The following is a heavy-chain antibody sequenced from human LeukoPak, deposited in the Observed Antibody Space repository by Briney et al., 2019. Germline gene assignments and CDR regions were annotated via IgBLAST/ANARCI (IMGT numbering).Heavy chain of an antibody. Sequence: PSETLSLTCTVSGGSISSYYWSWIRQPPGKGLEWIGYIYYSGSTNYNPSLKSRVTISVDTSKNQFSLKLSSVTAADTAVYYCARGWYAGNLFDYWGQGTLVTVSS. D-gene: IGHD6-13*01. J-gene: IGHJ4*02. V-gene: IGHV4-59*12. CDR1: GGSISSYY. CDR3: ARGWYAGNLFDY. CDR2: IYYSGST.